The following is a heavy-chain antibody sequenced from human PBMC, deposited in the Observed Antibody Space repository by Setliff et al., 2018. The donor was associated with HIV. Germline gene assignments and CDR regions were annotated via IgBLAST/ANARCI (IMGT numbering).Heavy chain of an antibody. CDR2: IYYSGSS. CDR1: GGSISSYY. D-gene: IGHD5-12*01. Sequence: SETLSLTCTVSGGSISSYYWSWIRQPPGKGLEWIGYIYYSGSSKNTPSLKSRVTISVDTPKNEFYLKLSSVNAADTAVYYCARSPLYSGYERYYFDYWGQGTLVTVSS. V-gene: IGHV4-59*08. J-gene: IGHJ4*02. CDR3: ARSPLYSGYERYYFDY.